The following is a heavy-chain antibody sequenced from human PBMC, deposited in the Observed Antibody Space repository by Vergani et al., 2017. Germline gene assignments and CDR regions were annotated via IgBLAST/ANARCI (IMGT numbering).Heavy chain of an antibody. V-gene: IGHV3-11*01. J-gene: IGHJ3*02. CDR2: ISNSGNTI. CDR3: ARDHRDYNNYPGTFDI. CDR1: GFSFGDHY. D-gene: IGHD5-24*01. Sequence: QVQLVESGGGLVKPGGSLRFSCAASGFSFGDHYMTWIRQAPGKGLEWVSYISNSGNTIEYADSVKGRFSISRDNAKSSLFLQMDSLRAEDTAVYYCARDHRDYNNYPGTFDIWGQGSMVTVSS.